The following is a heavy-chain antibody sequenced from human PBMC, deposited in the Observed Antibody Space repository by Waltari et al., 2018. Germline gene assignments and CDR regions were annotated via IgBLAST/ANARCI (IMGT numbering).Heavy chain of an antibody. Sequence: QVQLQQWGAGLLKPSETLSLTCAVYGGSFSGYYWSWIRQPPGKGLEWIGEINHSGCTNYNPSLKSRVTISVDTSKNQFSLKLSSVTAADTAVYYCARGGITMVRGAPPLPYMDVWGKGTTVTISS. CDR2: INHSGCT. CDR1: GGSFSGYY. V-gene: IGHV4-34*01. J-gene: IGHJ6*03. CDR3: ARGGITMVRGAPPLPYMDV. D-gene: IGHD3-10*01.